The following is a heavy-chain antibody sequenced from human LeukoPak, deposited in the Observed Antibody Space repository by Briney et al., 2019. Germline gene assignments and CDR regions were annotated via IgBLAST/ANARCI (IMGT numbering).Heavy chain of an antibody. J-gene: IGHJ4*02. Sequence: GGSLRLSCAASGFTFSSYAMSWVRQAPGKGLEWVSAISGSGGSTYYADSVKGRFTISRDNSKNTLYLQMNSLRAEDTAVYYCAKSQLPYYYDSSGYYGFDYWGQGTLVTVSS. CDR1: GFTFSSYA. CDR2: ISGSGGST. D-gene: IGHD3-22*01. CDR3: AKSQLPYYYDSSGYYGFDY. V-gene: IGHV3-23*01.